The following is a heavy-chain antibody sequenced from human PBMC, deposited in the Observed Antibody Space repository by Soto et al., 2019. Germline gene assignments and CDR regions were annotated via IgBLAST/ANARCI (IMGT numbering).Heavy chain of an antibody. V-gene: IGHV3-7*01. CDR2: IKQDGSEK. J-gene: IGHJ3*02. CDR3: ARDHYDHAFDI. D-gene: IGHD5-12*01. CDR1: GFTFSSYW. Sequence: GGSLRLSCTASGFTFSSYWMSWVRQAPGKGLEWVANIKQDGSEKYYVDSVKGRFTISRDNAKNSLYLQMNSLRAEDTAVYYCARDHYDHAFDIWGQGTMVTVSS.